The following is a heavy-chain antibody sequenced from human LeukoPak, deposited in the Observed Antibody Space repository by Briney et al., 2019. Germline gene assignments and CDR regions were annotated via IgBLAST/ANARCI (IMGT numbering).Heavy chain of an antibody. V-gene: IGHV1-69*06. CDR3: AREFPRSKSFDY. CDR2: IIPIFGTA. CDR1: GGTFSSNA. J-gene: IGHJ4*02. Sequence: SVKVSCKAPGGTFSSNAISWVRKAPGQGLEWMGGIIPIFGTANYAQKFQGRVTITADKSTSTAYMELSSLRSEDTAVYYCAREFPRSKSFDYWGQGTLVTVSS.